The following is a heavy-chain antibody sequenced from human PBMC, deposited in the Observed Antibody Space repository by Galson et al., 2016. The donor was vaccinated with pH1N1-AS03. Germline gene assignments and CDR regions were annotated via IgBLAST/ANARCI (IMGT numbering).Heavy chain of an antibody. CDR1: GGTFNNYA. V-gene: IGHV1-69*13. CDR3: ARDSPGGYSWNPVQFGF. J-gene: IGHJ4*02. D-gene: IGHD1-26*01. CDR2: ITPIFGTP. Sequence: SVKVSCKASGGTFNNYAISWVRQAPGQGLEWMGVITPIFGTPYYAQKFQDRVTITADESTSTAYMQLSSLRSEDTAMYYCARDSPGGYSWNPVQFGFWGQGTLVSVSS.